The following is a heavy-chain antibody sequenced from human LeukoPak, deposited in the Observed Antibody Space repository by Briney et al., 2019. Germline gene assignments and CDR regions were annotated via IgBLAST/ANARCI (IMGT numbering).Heavy chain of an antibody. CDR3: ASEYYYDSSGYPDY. D-gene: IGHD3-22*01. V-gene: IGHV3-23*01. CDR2: ISGSGGST. J-gene: IGHJ4*02. Sequence: GGSLRLSCAASGFTFSSYAMSWVRQAPGKGLEWVSAISGSGGSTYYADPVKGRFTISRDNSKNSLYLQMNSLRAEDTAVYYCASEYYYDSSGYPDYWGQGTLVTVSS. CDR1: GFTFSSYA.